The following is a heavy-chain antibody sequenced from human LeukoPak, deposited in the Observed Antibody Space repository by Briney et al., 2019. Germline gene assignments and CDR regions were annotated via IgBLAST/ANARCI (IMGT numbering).Heavy chain of an antibody. CDR3: ARGPPACSNNCYGYLDD. J-gene: IGHJ4*02. Sequence: GGSLRLSCAASGFTVSVNYMSWVRQAPGKGLEWISLIYSGGDTYYPDSVRGRFTISRDNSKNTLYLQMDSLRAEDTAVYYCARGPPACSNNCYGYLDDWGQRALVTVSS. D-gene: IGHD2-2*01. CDR1: GFTVSVNY. V-gene: IGHV3-53*01. CDR2: IYSGGDT.